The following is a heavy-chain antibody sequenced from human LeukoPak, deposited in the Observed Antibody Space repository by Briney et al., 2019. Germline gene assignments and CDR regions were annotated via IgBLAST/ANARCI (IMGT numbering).Heavy chain of an antibody. V-gene: IGHV1-69*06. CDR2: IIPIFGTA. J-gene: IGHJ6*03. Sequence: SVKVSCKASGGTFSSYAISWVRQAPGQGLEWMGGIIPIFGTANYAQKFQGRVTITADKSTSTAYMELSSLRSEDTAVYYCARDRDYYYYMDVWGKGTTVTISS. CDR1: GGTFSSYA. CDR3: ARDRDYYYYMDV.